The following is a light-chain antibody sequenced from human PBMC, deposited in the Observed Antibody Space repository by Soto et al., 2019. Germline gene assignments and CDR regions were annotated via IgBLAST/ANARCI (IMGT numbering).Light chain of an antibody. CDR1: QAIRND. Sequence: AIQMTQSPSSLSTSGGNRVTITCRASQAIRNDLGWYQKKPGKAPTRLIYAASILQSGVPSRFIGRGYGTDFTLTISSLQPEDIATYYCLQDYNYPRTFGQGTKVEIK. V-gene: IGKV1-6*01. CDR2: AAS. J-gene: IGKJ1*01. CDR3: LQDYNYPRT.